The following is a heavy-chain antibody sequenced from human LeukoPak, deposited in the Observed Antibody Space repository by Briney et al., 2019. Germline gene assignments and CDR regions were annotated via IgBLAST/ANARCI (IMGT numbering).Heavy chain of an antibody. Sequence: SETLSLTCAVYGGSFSGYFWSWIRQSPGKGLEWIGEINHSGSTNYNPSLKSRVTISVDTSKNQFSLKLSSVTAADTAVYYCARVPSDDDFWSGYLPYFDYWGQGTLVTVSS. CDR2: INHSGST. V-gene: IGHV4-34*01. J-gene: IGHJ4*02. D-gene: IGHD3-3*01. CDR1: GGSFSGYF. CDR3: ARVPSDDDFWSGYLPYFDY.